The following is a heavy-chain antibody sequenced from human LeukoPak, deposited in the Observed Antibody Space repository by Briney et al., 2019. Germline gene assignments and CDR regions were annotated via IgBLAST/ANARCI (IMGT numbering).Heavy chain of an antibody. CDR1: GFTFSNYA. CDR3: AKDRRGGSYYAATLDI. J-gene: IGHJ3*02. D-gene: IGHD1-26*01. V-gene: IGHV3-23*01. CDR2: ISDSGDIT. Sequence: GGSLRLSCAASGFTFSNYAMRWVRQAPGKGLEWVSGISDSGDITYYADSVKGRFTISRDNSKNTLYVQMNSLRVEDTAVYFRAKDRRGGSYYAATLDIWGPGTMVTVSS.